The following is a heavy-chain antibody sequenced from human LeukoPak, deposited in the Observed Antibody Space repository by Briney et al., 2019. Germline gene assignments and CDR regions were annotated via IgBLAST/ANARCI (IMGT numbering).Heavy chain of an antibody. J-gene: IGHJ4*02. V-gene: IGHV1-8*01. D-gene: IGHD4-17*01. Sequence: ASVKVSCKASGYTFTSYDVNWVRQATGQGLEWMGWMNPNSGNTGHAQKFQGRVTITRNTSISTAYMQLSSLRSEDTAVYYCARRVSYGDFDYWGQGTLVTVSS. CDR3: ARRVSYGDFDY. CDR2: MNPNSGNT. CDR1: GYTFTSYD.